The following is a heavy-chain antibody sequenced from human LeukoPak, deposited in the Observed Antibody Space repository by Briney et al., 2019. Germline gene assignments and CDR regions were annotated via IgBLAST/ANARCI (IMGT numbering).Heavy chain of an antibody. J-gene: IGHJ3*02. Sequence: PGGSLRLSCAASGFTFSSYGMNWVRQAPGKGLEWVSYISSSSSYIYYADSVKGGFNISRDNAKNSLYLQRNSQRAEHTAVYYCARHSSGYYCYRPPPRALHIWGQATKPTDS. CDR1: GFTFSSYG. CDR2: ISSSSSYI. D-gene: IGHD3-22*01. V-gene: IGHV3-21*05. CDR3: ARHSSGYYCYRPPPRALHI.